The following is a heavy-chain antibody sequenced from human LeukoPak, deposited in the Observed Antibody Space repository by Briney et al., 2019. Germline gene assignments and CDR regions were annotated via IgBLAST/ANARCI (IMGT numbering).Heavy chain of an antibody. CDR2: IYYSGST. Sequence: SQTLSLTCTVSGGSISSGGYYWSWIRLHPGKGLEWIGYIYYSGSTYYNPSLKSRVTISVDTSKNQFSLKLSSVTAADTAVYYCARGGDYYDSSGYMGLFDPWGQGTLVTVSS. J-gene: IGHJ5*02. V-gene: IGHV4-31*03. CDR1: GGSISSGGYY. CDR3: ARGGDYYDSSGYMGLFDP. D-gene: IGHD3-22*01.